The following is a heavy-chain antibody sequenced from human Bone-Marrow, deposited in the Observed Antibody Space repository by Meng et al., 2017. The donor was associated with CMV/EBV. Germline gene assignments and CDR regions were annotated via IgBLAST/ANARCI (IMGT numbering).Heavy chain of an antibody. V-gene: IGHV3-30*04. D-gene: IGHD5-24*01. CDR1: GFTFSSYA. J-gene: IGHJ4*02. Sequence: LSLTCAASGFTFSSYAMHWVRQAPGKGLEWVAVISYDGSNKYYADSVKGRFTISRDNSKNTLYLQMNSLRAEDTAVYYCVRGAQVEHYWGQGTLVTVSS. CDR3: VRGAQVEHY. CDR2: ISYDGSNK.